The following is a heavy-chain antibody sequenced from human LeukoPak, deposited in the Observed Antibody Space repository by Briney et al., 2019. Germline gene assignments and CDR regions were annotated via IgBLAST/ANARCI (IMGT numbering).Heavy chain of an antibody. D-gene: IGHD1-1*01. CDR2: INPNSGGT. CDR1: GYTFTGYY. V-gene: IGHV1-2*02. J-gene: IGHJ3*02. Sequence: ASVKVSCKASGYTFTGYYMHWVRQAPGQGLEWMGWINPNSGGTNYAQKFQGRVTITADKSTSTAYMELSSLRSEDTAVYYCARRGGTTGDAFDIWGQGTMVTVSS. CDR3: ARRGGTTGDAFDI.